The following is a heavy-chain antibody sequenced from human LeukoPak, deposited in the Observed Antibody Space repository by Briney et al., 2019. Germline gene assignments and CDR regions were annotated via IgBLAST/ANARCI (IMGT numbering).Heavy chain of an antibody. J-gene: IGHJ4*02. V-gene: IGHV3-23*01. CDR3: VKGPRPDITVAHTVEN. CDR2: ISSRGDST. Sequence: GGSLRLSCAASGFIFSNYAMSWVCQVPGRGLEWVSTISSRGDSTYVADSVKGRFTISRDNCKNSLYLQMNTVRAEDTAVYYCVKGPRPDITVAHTVENWGQGTLVTVSS. D-gene: IGHD6-19*01. CDR1: GFIFSNYA.